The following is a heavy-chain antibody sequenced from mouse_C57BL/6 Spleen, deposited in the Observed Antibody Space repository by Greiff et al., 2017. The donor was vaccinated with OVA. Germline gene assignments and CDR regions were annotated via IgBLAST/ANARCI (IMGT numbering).Heavy chain of an antibody. CDR2: INYDGSST. CDR1: GFTFSDYY. Sequence: EVQRVESEGGLVQPGSSMKLSCTASGFTFSDYYMAWVRQVPEKGLEWVANINYDGSSTYYLDSLKSRFIISRDNAKNILYLQMRSLKSEDTATYYCARDYLYAMDYWGQGTSVTVSS. D-gene: IGHD5-5*01. CDR3: ARDYLYAMDY. V-gene: IGHV5-16*01. J-gene: IGHJ4*01.